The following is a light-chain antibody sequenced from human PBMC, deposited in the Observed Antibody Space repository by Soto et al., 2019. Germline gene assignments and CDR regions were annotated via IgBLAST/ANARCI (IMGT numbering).Light chain of an antibody. Sequence: EIVLTQSPATLSLSPGERATLSCMASQSLNIYLAWYQQKPGQAPRLLIYDGSIRATGIPARFSGSGSGTDFTLAISSLEPEDFAVYYCQQRYSWPLSFGGGTEVEIK. V-gene: IGKV3-11*01. J-gene: IGKJ4*01. CDR3: QQRYSWPLS. CDR1: QSLNIY. CDR2: DGS.